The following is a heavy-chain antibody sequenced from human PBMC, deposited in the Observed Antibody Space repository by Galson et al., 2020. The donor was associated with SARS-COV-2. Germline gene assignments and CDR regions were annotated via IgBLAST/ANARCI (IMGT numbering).Heavy chain of an antibody. D-gene: IGHD3-16*01. Sequence: ASETLSLTCTVSGGSLSSGGFYWTWIRQRPGKGLEWLGYNNYSGSTNYNPSLRGQLTLFVDTSENRFSLRLTSVSAADTGVYYCAKTTSNYGGGFSSWGQGALVTVSS. J-gene: IGHJ5*02. CDR3: AKTTSNYGGGFSS. V-gene: IGHV4-31*01. CDR2: NNYSGST. CDR1: GGSLSSGGFY.